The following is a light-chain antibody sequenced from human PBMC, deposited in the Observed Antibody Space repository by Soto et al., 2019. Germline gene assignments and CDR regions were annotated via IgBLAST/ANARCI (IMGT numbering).Light chain of an antibody. V-gene: IGKV3-15*01. Sequence: EIVMTQSPATLSVSPGERATLSCRASQSISSNLAWYQQKPGQAPRLLIYDASTRATGIPARFSGSGSGTEFTLTINNLQSDDFATYYCQQYDGYSRTFGQGTKVDI. CDR2: DAS. CDR3: QQYDGYSRT. J-gene: IGKJ1*01. CDR1: QSISSN.